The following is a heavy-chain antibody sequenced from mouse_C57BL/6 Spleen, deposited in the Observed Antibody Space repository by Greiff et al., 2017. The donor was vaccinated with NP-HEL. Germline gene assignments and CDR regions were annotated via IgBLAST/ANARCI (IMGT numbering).Heavy chain of an antibody. CDR1: GFNIKDDY. J-gene: IGHJ3*01. V-gene: IGHV14-4*01. CDR2: IDPENGDT. D-gene: IGHD2-4*01. CDR3: TTAAIGLRRFAY. Sequence: EVQLQQSGAELVRPGASVKLSCTASGFNIKDDYMHWVKQRPEQGLEWIGWIDPENGDTEYASKFQGKATITADTSSNTAYLQLSSLTSEDTAVYYCTTAAIGLRRFAYWGQGTLVTVSA.